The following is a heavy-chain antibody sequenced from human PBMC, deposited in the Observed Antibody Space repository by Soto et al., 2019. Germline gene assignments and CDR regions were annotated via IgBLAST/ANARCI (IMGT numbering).Heavy chain of an antibody. CDR3: AKGGLGRDAFDI. V-gene: IGHV3-23*01. D-gene: IGHD3-10*01. Sequence: QLGGSLRLSCAASGFTFSSYAMSWVRQAPGKGLEWVSDISGSGGSTYYADSVKGRFTISRDNSKNTLYLQMNSLRAEDTAVYYCAKGGLGRDAFDIWGQGTMVTVSS. CDR2: ISGSGGST. CDR1: GFTFSSYA. J-gene: IGHJ3*02.